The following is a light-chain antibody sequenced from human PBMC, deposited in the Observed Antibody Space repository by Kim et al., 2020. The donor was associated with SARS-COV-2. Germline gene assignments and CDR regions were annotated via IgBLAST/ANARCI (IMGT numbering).Light chain of an antibody. CDR1: QSVLYSSNNKNY. J-gene: IGKJ2*01. V-gene: IGKV4-1*01. CDR3: QQYYSTPPT. CDR2: WAS. Sequence: TINCKSSQSVLYSSNNKNYLAWYQQKPGQPPKLLIYWASTRESGVPDRFSGSGSGTDFTLTISSLQAEDVAVYYCQQYYSTPPTFGQGTKLEIK.